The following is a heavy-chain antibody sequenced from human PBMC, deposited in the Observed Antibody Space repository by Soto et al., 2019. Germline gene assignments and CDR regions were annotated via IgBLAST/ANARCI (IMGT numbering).Heavy chain of an antibody. D-gene: IGHD4-17*01. CDR1: GGSISSSSYY. J-gene: IGHJ4*02. CDR2: IYYSGST. CDR3: ARIRDYGDYSYFDY. Sequence: PSETLSLTCTVSGGSISSSSYYWGWIRQPPGKGLEWIGSIYYSGSTYYNPSLKSRVTISVDTSKNQFSLKLSSVTAADTAVYYCARIRDYGDYSYFDYWGQGILVTVSS. V-gene: IGHV4-39*01.